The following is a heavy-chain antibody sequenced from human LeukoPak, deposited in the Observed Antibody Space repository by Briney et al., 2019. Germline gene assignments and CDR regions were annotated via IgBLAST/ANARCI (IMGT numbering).Heavy chain of an antibody. J-gene: IGHJ5*02. CDR2: IDPSDSYI. V-gene: IGHV5-10-1*01. Sequence: GESLKISCKGSGYSFTSNWITWVRQMPGKGLEWMGRIDPSDSYINYSPSFQGHVTISADKSIGTAYLQWSSLKASDTAMYYCARGKDYGSGSQNWFDPWGQGTLVTVSS. CDR1: GYSFTSNW. D-gene: IGHD3-10*01. CDR3: ARGKDYGSGSQNWFDP.